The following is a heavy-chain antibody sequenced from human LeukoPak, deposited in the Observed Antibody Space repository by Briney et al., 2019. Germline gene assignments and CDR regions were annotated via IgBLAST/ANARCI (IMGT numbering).Heavy chain of an antibody. CDR3: ARGSYYDSSGYYRRRNWFDP. J-gene: IGHJ5*02. Sequence: SETLSLTCAVYGGSFSGYYWSWIRQPPGKGLEWIGEINHSGSTNYNPSLKSRVTISVDTSKNQFSLKLSSVTAADTAVYYCARGSYYDSSGYYRRRNWFDPWGQGTLVTVSS. CDR1: GGSFSGYY. D-gene: IGHD3-22*01. V-gene: IGHV4-34*01. CDR2: INHSGST.